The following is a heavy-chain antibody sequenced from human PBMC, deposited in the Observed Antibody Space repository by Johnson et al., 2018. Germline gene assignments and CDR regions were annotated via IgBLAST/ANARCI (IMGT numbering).Heavy chain of an antibody. CDR1: GFTFSSYG. CDR2: IYSGGST. V-gene: IGHV3-NL1*01. CDR3: ARNGWVPAAMQFAYYYYMDV. Sequence: QVQLVESGGGVVQPGRSLRLSCTASGFTFSSYGMHWVRQAPGKGLEWVSVIYSGGSTYYADSVKGRFTIFRDNSKNTLYLQMNSLRVEDTGVYYCARNGWVPAAMQFAYYYYMDVWGKGTTVTVSS. J-gene: IGHJ6*03. D-gene: IGHD2-2*01.